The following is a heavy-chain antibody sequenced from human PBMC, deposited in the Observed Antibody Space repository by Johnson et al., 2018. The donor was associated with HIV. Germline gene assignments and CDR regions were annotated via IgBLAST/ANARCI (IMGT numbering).Heavy chain of an antibody. V-gene: IGHV3-30*04. Sequence: QMLLVESGGGVVQPGRSLRLSCAASVFTFSSYAMHWVRQAPGTRLEWVAVISYDGSNKYYADSVKGRFTISRDNSKNTLYLQMNSLRAEDTAVYYCARCATWELHRHAFDIWGQGTMVTVSS. CDR3: ARCATWELHRHAFDI. CDR2: ISYDGSNK. D-gene: IGHD1-26*01. J-gene: IGHJ3*02. CDR1: VFTFSSYA.